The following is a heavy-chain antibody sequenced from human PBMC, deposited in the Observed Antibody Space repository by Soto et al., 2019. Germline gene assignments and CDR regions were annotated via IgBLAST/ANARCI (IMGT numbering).Heavy chain of an antibody. CDR1: GFTFSSYA. D-gene: IGHD3-9*01. Sequence: EVQVLEAGGGLVQPGGSLKISCAVSGFTFSSYAMSWVRQAPGKGLEWVSGVSGTGRVTNSEESVQGRFTISRDNPKNTVSLEMKSLRAEDTAVYYCAKDVHYDIVTGIEYFDHWGQGTLVTVS. J-gene: IGHJ1*01. V-gene: IGHV3-23*01. CDR2: VSGTGRVT. CDR3: AKDVHYDIVTGIEYFDH.